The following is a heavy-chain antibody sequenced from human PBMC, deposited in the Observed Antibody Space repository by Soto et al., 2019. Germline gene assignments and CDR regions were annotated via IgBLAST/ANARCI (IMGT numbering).Heavy chain of an antibody. CDR1: GFTFSSYW. Sequence: GGSLRLSCAASGFTFSSYWMSWVRQAPGKGLEWVANIKQDGSEKYYVDSVKGRFTISRDNAKNSLYLQMNSLRAEDTAVYYCVDGSGRSKSSGAFDIWGQGTMVTVSS. CDR2: IKQDGSEK. CDR3: VDGSGRSKSSGAFDI. J-gene: IGHJ3*02. D-gene: IGHD3-10*01. V-gene: IGHV3-7*01.